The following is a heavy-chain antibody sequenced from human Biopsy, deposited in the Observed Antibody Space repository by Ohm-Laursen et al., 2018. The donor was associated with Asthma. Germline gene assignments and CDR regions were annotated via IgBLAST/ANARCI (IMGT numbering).Heavy chain of an antibody. D-gene: IGHD1-1*01. J-gene: IGHJ3*02. CDR1: GFSFRNFA. CDR3: VRDGTDDAFNI. Sequence: SLRLSCAAFGFSFRNFAIHWVRQAPGKGLEWVGGISKDASTQDYAGSVKGRFTIARDNSKNTLDLQRNSLREEYTAVYYCVRDGTDDAFNIWGQGTVVSVSS. V-gene: IGHV3-30*01. CDR2: ISKDASTQ.